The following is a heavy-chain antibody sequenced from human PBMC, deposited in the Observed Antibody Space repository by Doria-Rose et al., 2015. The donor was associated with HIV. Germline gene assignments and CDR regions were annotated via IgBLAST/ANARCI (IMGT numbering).Heavy chain of an antibody. D-gene: IGHD6-13*01. V-gene: IGHV2-26*01. CDR3: ARIKSSRWYHKYYFDF. CDR2: NFSDDER. J-gene: IGHJ4*02. CDR1: GVSLSSPGMG. Sequence: QVTLKESGPVLVKPTETPTLTCTVSGVSLSSPGMGVSWIRQPPGKALAWLASNFSDDERSYKTSLKSRLTISRGTSKSQVVLTMTDMDPVDTATYYCARIKSSRWYHKYYFDFWGQGTLVIVSA.